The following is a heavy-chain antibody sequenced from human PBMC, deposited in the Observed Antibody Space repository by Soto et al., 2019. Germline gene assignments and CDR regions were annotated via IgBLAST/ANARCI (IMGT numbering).Heavy chain of an antibody. J-gene: IGHJ3*02. V-gene: IGHV2-5*01. Sequence: QITLKESGPTLVKPTQTLTLTCTFSGFSLNTSGVGVGWVRQPPGRALEWLAVIYWTDDKRYSPSLKNRLSITKDTSKNQVVLTMTNMDPMDTAIFFCAHKLPVTTSAFDIWGQGTMVTVSS. CDR3: AHKLPVTTSAFDI. D-gene: IGHD4-17*01. CDR2: IYWTDDK. CDR1: GFSLNTSGVG.